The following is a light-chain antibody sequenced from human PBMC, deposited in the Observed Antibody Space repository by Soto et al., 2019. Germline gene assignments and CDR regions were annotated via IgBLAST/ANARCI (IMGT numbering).Light chain of an antibody. CDR2: WAS. CDR3: QHYYSTPYT. CDR1: QSILYSSNSRDY. V-gene: IGKV4-1*01. J-gene: IGKJ2*01. Sequence: DIVMTQSPDSLAVSLGERATINCKSSQSILYSSNSRDYLAWYQQKPGQPPKLLISWASTRESGVPDRFSGSGSWNEFTLTISSLQAEDVAVYYCQHYYSTPYTFGQGTKLEIK.